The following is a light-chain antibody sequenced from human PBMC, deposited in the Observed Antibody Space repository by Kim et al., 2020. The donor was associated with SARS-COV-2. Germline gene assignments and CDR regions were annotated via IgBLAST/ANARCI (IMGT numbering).Light chain of an antibody. Sequence: SASVGDRSTTTCPAHQSISSWLAYHQQKPGKAPQLLIYKASSLESGAPSRFSGSASGTEFTLTISSLQPDDFATYYCQQYNSYWTFGRGTKVDIK. CDR1: QSISSW. CDR3: QQYNSYWT. J-gene: IGKJ1*01. V-gene: IGKV1-5*03. CDR2: KAS.